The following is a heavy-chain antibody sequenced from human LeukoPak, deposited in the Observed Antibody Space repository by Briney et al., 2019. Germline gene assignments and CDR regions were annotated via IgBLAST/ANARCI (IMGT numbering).Heavy chain of an antibody. J-gene: IGHJ6*03. Sequence: SETLSLTCTVSGGSISSYYWSWIRQPPGKGLEWIGYIYYSGSTNYNPSLKSRVTISVDTSKNQFSLKLSSVTAADTAVYYCARRRGQSSGPSYYYFYMDVWGKGTTVTVSS. CDR1: GGSISSYY. CDR3: ARRRGQSSGPSYYYFYMDV. CDR2: IYYSGST. D-gene: IGHD2-8*02. V-gene: IGHV4-59*01.